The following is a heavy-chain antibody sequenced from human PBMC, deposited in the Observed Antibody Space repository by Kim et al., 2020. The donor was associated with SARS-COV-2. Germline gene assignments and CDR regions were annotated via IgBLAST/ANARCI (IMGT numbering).Heavy chain of an antibody. Sequence: IYYADSVKGRFTISRDNAKNSLYLQMNSLRAEDTAVYYCARDMESDGMDVWGQGTTVTVSS. D-gene: IGHD3-3*01. J-gene: IGHJ6*02. CDR2: I. CDR3: ARDMESDGMDV. V-gene: IGHV3-21*01.